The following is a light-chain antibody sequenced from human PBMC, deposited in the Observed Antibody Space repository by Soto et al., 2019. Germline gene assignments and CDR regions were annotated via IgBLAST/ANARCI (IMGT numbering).Light chain of an antibody. J-gene: IGKJ1*01. V-gene: IGKV1-5*03. Sequence: DIPMTPSPSTLYAFVGDRGDIACRASQSISSWFAWYQQKPGKAPKLLIYKASSLESGGPSRFSGSGSGTEFTLTISSLQPDDFATYYCQQYRTFGQGTKVDI. CDR3: QQYRT. CDR2: KAS. CDR1: QSISSW.